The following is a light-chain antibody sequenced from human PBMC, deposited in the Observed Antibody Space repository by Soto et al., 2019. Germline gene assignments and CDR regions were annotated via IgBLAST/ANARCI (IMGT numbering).Light chain of an antibody. CDR3: FSFTTTSTHV. CDR1: SSNIGAGYD. V-gene: IGLV1-40*01. J-gene: IGLJ1*01. CDR2: GNS. Sequence: QSVLTQPPSVSGAPGQRVTISCTGSSSNIGAGYDVHWYHQFPGTAPKLLIYGNSNRPSGVPDRFSGSKSGTSASLAITGLQAEDEADYFCFSFTTTSTHVFGTGTKVTVL.